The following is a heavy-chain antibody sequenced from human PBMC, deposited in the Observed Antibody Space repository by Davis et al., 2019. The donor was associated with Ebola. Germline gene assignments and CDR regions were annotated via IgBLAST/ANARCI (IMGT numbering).Heavy chain of an antibody. CDR2: IDEDGSEK. CDR1: RFTFRNYC. CDR3: ARDRGYDFWSGDDPPPRGYNWFDP. Sequence: GESLKISCAASRFTFRNYCMTWVRQAPGKGLEWVANIDEDGSEKYYVDSVKGRFTISRDNAKNSLYLQMNSLRAEDTAVYYCARDRGYDFWSGDDPPPRGYNWFDPWGQGTLVTVSS. V-gene: IGHV3-7*03. D-gene: IGHD3-3*01. J-gene: IGHJ5*02.